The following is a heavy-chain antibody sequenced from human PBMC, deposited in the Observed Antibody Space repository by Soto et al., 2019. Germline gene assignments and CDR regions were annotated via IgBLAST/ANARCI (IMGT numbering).Heavy chain of an antibody. CDR1: GFTFSDYY. Sequence: GGSLRLSCAASGFTFSDYYMSWIRQAPGKGLEWVSYISSSGSTIYYADSLKGRFTISRDNAKNSLYLQMNSLRAEDTAVYYCARVGSFDSSGYYVDYWGQGTLVTVSS. CDR3: ARVGSFDSSGYYVDY. V-gene: IGHV3-11*04. J-gene: IGHJ4*02. CDR2: ISSSGSTI. D-gene: IGHD3-22*01.